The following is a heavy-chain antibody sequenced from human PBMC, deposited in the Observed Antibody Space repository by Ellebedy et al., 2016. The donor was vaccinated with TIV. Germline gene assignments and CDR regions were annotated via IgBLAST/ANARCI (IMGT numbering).Heavy chain of an antibody. CDR3: AKSPTLCSGGSCYSLYYFDY. V-gene: IGHV3-48*02. CDR2: ISSSSSTI. CDR1: GFTFSSYS. Sequence: GGSLRLXXAASGFTFSSYSMNWVRQAPGKGLEWVSYISSSSSTIYYADSVKGRFTISRDNAKNSLYLQMNSLRDEDTAVYYCAKSPTLCSGGSCYSLYYFDYWGQGTLVTVSS. J-gene: IGHJ4*02. D-gene: IGHD2-15*01.